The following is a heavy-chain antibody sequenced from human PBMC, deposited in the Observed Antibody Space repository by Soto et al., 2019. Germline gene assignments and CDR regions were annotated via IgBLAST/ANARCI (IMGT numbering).Heavy chain of an antibody. CDR2: IYPGDSDT. J-gene: IGHJ4*02. D-gene: IGHD2-21*02. CDR3: ARRRGAVAGTEDFDY. CDR1: GYSFTSYW. Sequence: SCKGSGYSFTSYWIGWVRQMPGKGLEWMGIIYPGDSDTRYSPSFQGQVTISADKSISTAYLQWSSLKASDTAMYYCARRRGAVAGTEDFDYWGQGTLVTVSS. V-gene: IGHV5-51*01.